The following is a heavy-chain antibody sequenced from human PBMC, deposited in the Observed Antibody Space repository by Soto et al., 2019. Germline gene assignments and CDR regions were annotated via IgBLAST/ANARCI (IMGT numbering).Heavy chain of an antibody. CDR2: INSDGSST. CDR1: GFTFSSYW. CDR3: ARVSYCSSTSCYYYYGMDV. J-gene: IGHJ6*02. V-gene: IGHV3-74*01. Sequence: GGSLRLSCAASGFTFSSYWMHWVRQAPGKGLVWVSRINSDGSSTSYADSVKGRFTISRDNAKNTLYLQMNSLRAEDTAVYYCARVSYCSSTSCYYYYGMDVWGQGTTVTVSS. D-gene: IGHD2-2*01.